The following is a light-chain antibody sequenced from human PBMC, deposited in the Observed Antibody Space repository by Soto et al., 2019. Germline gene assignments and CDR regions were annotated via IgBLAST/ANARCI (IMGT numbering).Light chain of an antibody. V-gene: IGLV1-44*01. Sequence: QSVLTQPPSASGTPGQRGTISCSGSSSNVGSNSVNWYQQVPGTTPRLLIYYNNQRPSGVPDRFSGSRSGTSASLAISGLQSEDEADYYCAAWDESLNPSYVFGTGTKLTVL. CDR2: YNN. CDR3: AAWDESLNPSYV. J-gene: IGLJ1*01. CDR1: SSNVGSNS.